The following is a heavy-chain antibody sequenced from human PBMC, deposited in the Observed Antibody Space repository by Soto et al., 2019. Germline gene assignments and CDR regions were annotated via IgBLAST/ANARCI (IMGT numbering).Heavy chain of an antibody. J-gene: IGHJ4*02. CDR2: IYYSGST. Sequence: SETLSLTCTVSGGSISSYYWSWIRQPPGKGLEWIGYIYYSGSTNYNPSLKSRVTISVDTSKNQFSLKLSSVTAADTAVYYCARARRAFDYWGQGTLVTVSS. CDR1: GGSISSYY. CDR3: ARARRAFDY. V-gene: IGHV4-59*01.